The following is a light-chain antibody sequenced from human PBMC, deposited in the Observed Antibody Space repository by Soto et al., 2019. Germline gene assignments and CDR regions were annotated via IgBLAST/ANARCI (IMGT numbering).Light chain of an antibody. J-gene: IGKJ1*01. CDR1: QSVTSSY. V-gene: IGKV3-20*01. CDR3: QQYGSAPT. Sequence: EIVLTQSPGTLSLSPGERATLSCRASQSVTSSYLAWYQQKPGQAPRLLIYGASSRATGIPDRFSGSGSGTDFTLTIIRQEPEDFAVYYCQQYGSAPTFGHATTVAIK. CDR2: GAS.